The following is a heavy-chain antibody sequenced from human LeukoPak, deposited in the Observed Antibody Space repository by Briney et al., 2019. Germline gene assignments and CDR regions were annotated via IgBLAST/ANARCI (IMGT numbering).Heavy chain of an antibody. CDR3: AKDRASSSWSRDAFDI. CDR1: GGTFSNYA. CDR2: IIPIFGTA. D-gene: IGHD6-13*01. J-gene: IGHJ3*02. V-gene: IGHV1-69*05. Sequence: SVKVSCKASGGTFSNYAIGWVRQAPGQGLEWMGGIIPIFGTANYAQKFQGRVTITTDESTSTVYMEVSSVRFEDTAVYYCAKDRASSSWSRDAFDIWGQGTVVTVSS.